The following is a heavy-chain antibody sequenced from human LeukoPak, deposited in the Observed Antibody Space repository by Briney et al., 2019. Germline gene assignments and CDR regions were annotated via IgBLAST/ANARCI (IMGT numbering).Heavy chain of an antibody. J-gene: IGHJ4*02. D-gene: IGHD6-19*01. V-gene: IGHV3-64*01. CDR1: GFTFSSYA. Sequence: GGSLRLSCAASGFTFSSYAMHWVRQAPGKGLGYVSAISSNGSSTYYANSVKGRFTISRDNSKNTLYLQMGSLRAEDMAVYYCARDYTGESGWPYSDYWGQGTLVTVSS. CDR2: ISSNGSST. CDR3: ARDYTGESGWPYSDY.